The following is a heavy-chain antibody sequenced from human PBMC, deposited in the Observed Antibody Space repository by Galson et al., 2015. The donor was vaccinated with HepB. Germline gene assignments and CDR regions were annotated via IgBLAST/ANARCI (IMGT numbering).Heavy chain of an antibody. CDR3: ARATLTWFDP. CDR2: ISGSGRTSI. CDR1: RFTFSDYD. J-gene: IGHJ5*02. V-gene: IGHV3-11*01. D-gene: IGHD2/OR15-2a*01. Sequence: SLRLSCAASRFTFSDYDMSWIRQAPGKGLEWVSYISGSGRTSIFYADSVKGRFTISRDNAKNSLYLQMTSLRAEDTAVYYCARATLTWFDPWGQGTLVTVS.